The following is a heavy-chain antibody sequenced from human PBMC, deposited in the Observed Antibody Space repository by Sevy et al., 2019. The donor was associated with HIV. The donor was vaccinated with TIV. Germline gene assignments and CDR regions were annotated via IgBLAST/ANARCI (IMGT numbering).Heavy chain of an antibody. J-gene: IGHJ2*01. CDR1: GGSISSYY. Sequence: SETLSLTCTVSGGSISSYYWSWIRQPAGKGLEWIGRIYTSGSTNYNPSLKSRVTMSVDTSKNQFSLKLSSVTAADTAVYYCARDDMGVTPTHYWYFDLWGRGTLVTVSS. D-gene: IGHD3-16*01. CDR3: ARDDMGVTPTHYWYFDL. CDR2: IYTSGST. V-gene: IGHV4-4*07.